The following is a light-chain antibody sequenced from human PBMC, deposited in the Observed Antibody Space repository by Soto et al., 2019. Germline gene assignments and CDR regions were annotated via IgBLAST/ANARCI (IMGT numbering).Light chain of an antibody. V-gene: IGLV2-14*03. CDR3: TSWTTTTTMI. CDR1: SSDIGAYNF. CDR2: DVN. Sequence: QSALTQPASVSGSPGQSITISCTGTSSDIGAYNFVSWYQQHPGKAPQLMLYDVNIRPSGVSNRFSGSKSGNTASLTISGLQAEYEADYYCTSWTTTTTMIFGGGTKLTVL. J-gene: IGLJ2*01.